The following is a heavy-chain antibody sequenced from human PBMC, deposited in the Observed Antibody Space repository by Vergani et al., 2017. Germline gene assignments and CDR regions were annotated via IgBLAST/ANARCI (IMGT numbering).Heavy chain of an antibody. Sequence: QVQLVESGGGVVQPGRSLRLSCAASGFTFSSYGMHWVRQAPGKGLEWVAVIWSDGSNKYYADSVKGRFTISRDNSKNTLYLQMNSLRAEDTAVYYCARLGQWLVRYYYYYGMDVWGQGTTVTVSS. CDR3: ARLGQWLVRYYYYYGMDV. CDR2: IWSDGSNK. CDR1: GFTFSSYG. V-gene: IGHV3-33*08. D-gene: IGHD6-19*01. J-gene: IGHJ6*02.